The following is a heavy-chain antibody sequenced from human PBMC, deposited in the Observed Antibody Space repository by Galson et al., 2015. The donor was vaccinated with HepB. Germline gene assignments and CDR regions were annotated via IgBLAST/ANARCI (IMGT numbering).Heavy chain of an antibody. CDR2: IYPGDSDT. CDR3: ALVYSTSWSPFDS. D-gene: IGHD6-13*01. CDR1: GYSFKDHW. J-gene: IGHJ4*02. Sequence: QSGAEVKKPGDSLKLSCAASGYSFKDHWIGWVRQMPGKGLEWMGTIYPGDSDTRYSPSFQGRVTISADKSISTAYLQWSSQKASDTAMYYCALVYSTSWSPFDSWGQGALVTVSS. V-gene: IGHV5-51*03.